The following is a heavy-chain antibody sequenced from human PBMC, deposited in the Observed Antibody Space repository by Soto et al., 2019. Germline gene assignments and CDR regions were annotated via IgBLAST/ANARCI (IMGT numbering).Heavy chain of an antibody. CDR3: ARHLRFGESVTTNWFDP. CDR2: IIPIFGTA. V-gene: IGHV1-69*13. J-gene: IGHJ5*02. Sequence: SVKVSCKASGGTFSSYAISWVRQAPGQGLEWMGGIIPIFGTANYAQKFQGRVTITADESTSTAYMELSSLRSEDTAVYYCARHLRFGESVTTNWFDPWGQGTMVTVS. CDR1: GGTFSSYA. D-gene: IGHD3-10*01.